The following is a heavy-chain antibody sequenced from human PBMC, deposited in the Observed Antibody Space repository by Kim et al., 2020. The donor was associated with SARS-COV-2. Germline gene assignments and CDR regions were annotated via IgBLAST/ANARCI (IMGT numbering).Heavy chain of an antibody. CDR1: GGSISSDY. J-gene: IGHJ6*02. CDR2: IYYSGTT. D-gene: IGHD4-17*01. Sequence: SETLSLTCTVSGGSISSDYWSWIRQPPGQGMEWIGYIYYSGTTYYNHSLKSPVTMSIDTSKNQFSLRLTSVTAADTAMYFCAVDLTVTGFYYYGMDVWGQGTAVTVSS. V-gene: IGHV4-59*13. CDR3: AVDLTVTGFYYYGMDV.